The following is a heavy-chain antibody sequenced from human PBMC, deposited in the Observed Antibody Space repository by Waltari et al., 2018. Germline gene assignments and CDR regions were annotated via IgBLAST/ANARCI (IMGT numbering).Heavy chain of an antibody. J-gene: IGHJ3*02. D-gene: IGHD3-3*01. CDR1: GGSISSYY. CDR3: ARGRITIFGVVIGPDAFDI. Sequence: QVQLQESGSGLVKPSETLSLTCTVSGGSISSYYWSWIRQPPGKGLEWIGYIYYSGSTNYNPSLKSRVTISVDTSKNQCSLKLSSVTAADTAVYYCARGRITIFGVVIGPDAFDIWGQGTMVTVSS. CDR2: IYYSGST. V-gene: IGHV4-59*01.